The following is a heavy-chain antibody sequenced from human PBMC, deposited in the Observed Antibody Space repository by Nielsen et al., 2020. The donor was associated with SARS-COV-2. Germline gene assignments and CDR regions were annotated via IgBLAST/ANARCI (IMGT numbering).Heavy chain of an antibody. V-gene: IGHV4-34*01. CDR2: INHSGST. D-gene: IGHD6-6*01. Sequence: GSLRLSCAASGFTFSSYWMSWVRQPPGKGLEWIGEINHSGSTNYNPSLKSRVTISVDTSKNQFSLKLSSVTAADTAVYYCASLGAARGDYWGQGTLVTVSS. CDR1: GFTFSSYW. CDR3: ASLGAARGDY. J-gene: IGHJ4*02.